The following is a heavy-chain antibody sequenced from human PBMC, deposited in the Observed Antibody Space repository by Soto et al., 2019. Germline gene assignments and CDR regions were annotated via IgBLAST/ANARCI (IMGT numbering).Heavy chain of an antibody. V-gene: IGHV3-11*04. D-gene: IGHD3-10*01. CDR1: GLSFSDYY. CDR2: ITSSSSTI. Sequence: GGSLRLSCASSGLSFSDYYMSWIRQAPGKGLEWIAYITSSSSTIYYADSVKGRFTISRDNAKNALYLQMNDLRVEDTAVYHCARDPSYYGSGSYYPFDYWGQGTLVTVSS. CDR3: ARDPSYYGSGSYYPFDY. J-gene: IGHJ4*02.